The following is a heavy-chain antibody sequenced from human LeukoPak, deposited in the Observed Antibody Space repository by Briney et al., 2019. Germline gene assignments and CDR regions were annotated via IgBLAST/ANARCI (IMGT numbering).Heavy chain of an antibody. CDR1: GFSLSTPAMR. J-gene: IGHJ4*02. D-gene: IGHD6-6*01. V-gene: IGHV2-70*04. CDR2: IDWDDDK. CDR3: ARTHYSSSSRFYFDY. Sequence: SGPTLVNPTQALTLTCTFSGFSLSTPAMRVSWIRQPPGKALEWLARIDWDDDKFYNTSLKTRLTISKDTSKNQVVLIMTNMDPVDTATYYCARTHYSSSSRFYFDYRGQGTLVTVSS.